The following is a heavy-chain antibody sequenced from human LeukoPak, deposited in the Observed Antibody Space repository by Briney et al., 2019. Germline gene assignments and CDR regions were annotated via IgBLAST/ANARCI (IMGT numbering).Heavy chain of an antibody. CDR2: INHSGST. D-gene: IGHD4-17*01. CDR3: ARGSTVTGDTDAFDI. J-gene: IGHJ3*02. V-gene: IGHV4-34*01. Sequence: SETLSLTCAVYGGSFSGCYWSWIRQPPGKGLEWIGEINHSGSTNYNPSLKSRVTISVDTSKNQFSLKLSSVTAADTAVYYCARGSTVTGDTDAFDIWGQGTMVTVSS. CDR1: GGSFSGCY.